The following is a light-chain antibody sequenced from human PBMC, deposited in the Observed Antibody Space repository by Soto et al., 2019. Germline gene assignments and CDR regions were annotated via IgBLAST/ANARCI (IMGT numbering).Light chain of an antibody. J-gene: IGLJ2*01. V-gene: IGLV2-8*01. Sequence: QSVLTQPPSASGSPVRPVTISATGPSGNVGGYNCFSCYNQHQGKAPKPRISVRVKRPSGLPDRFSGSKSGNTASLTLSGLQAEDEADYYCSSFADNNNLVFGGGTQLTFL. CDR3: SSFADNNNLV. CDR2: VRV. CDR1: SGNVGGYNC.